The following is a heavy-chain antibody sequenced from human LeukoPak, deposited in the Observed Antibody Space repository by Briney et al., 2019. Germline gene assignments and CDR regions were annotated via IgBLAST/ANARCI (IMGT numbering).Heavy chain of an antibody. V-gene: IGHV1-46*01. Sequence: ASVKVSCKASGGTFSSYAMNWVRQAPGQGLGWMGIINPSGGSTSYAQKFQGRVTMTRDTSTSTVYMELSSLRSEDTAVYYCARDLERTDTAMVSLDYWGQGTLVTVSS. J-gene: IGHJ4*02. CDR1: GGTFSSYA. CDR3: ARDLERTDTAMVSLDY. CDR2: INPSGGST. D-gene: IGHD5-18*01.